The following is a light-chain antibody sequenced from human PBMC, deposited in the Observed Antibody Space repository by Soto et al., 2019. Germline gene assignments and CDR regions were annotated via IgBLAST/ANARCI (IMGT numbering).Light chain of an antibody. CDR3: QQLNSYPLT. V-gene: IGKV1-9*01. CDR1: QGISSH. Sequence: IQLTQSPSSLSASVGDRVTTTCRASQGISSHLAWYQQEPGKAPKLLIYAASTLQSGVPSSFSGRGSGTDFTLTISSLQPEDFATYYCQQLNSYPLTFGGGTKVEIK. J-gene: IGKJ4*01. CDR2: AAS.